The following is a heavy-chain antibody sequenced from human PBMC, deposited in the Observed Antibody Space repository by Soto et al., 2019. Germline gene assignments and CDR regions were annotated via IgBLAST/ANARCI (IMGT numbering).Heavy chain of an antibody. CDR3: AREVRWIQLTAMVRYFDY. CDR2: IYYSGST. J-gene: IGHJ4*02. D-gene: IGHD5-18*01. V-gene: IGHV4-59*01. CDR1: GGSISSYY. Sequence: SETLSLTCTVSGGSISSYYWSWIRQHPGKGLEWIGYIYYSGSTNYNPSLKSRVTISVDTSKNQFSLKLSSVTAADTAVYYCAREVRWIQLTAMVRYFDYWGQGTLVTVSS.